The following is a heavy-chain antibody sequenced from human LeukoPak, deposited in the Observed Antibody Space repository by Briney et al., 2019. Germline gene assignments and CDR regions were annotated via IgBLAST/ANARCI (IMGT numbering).Heavy chain of an antibody. J-gene: IGHJ1*01. CDR2: IDQDGSEK. CDR1: GFTFSDFW. CDR3: ARSGMAVAATPWD. D-gene: IGHD6-19*01. V-gene: IGHV3-7*05. Sequence: GGSLRLSCAASGFTFSDFWMIWVRQPPGRGLEWVAHIDQDGSEKYSVDSVRGRFTISRDNVRNSLFLQINILRAEDTAVYYCARSGMAVAATPWDWGQGTLVTVSS.